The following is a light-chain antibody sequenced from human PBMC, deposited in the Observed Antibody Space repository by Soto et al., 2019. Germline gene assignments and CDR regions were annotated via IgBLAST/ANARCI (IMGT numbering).Light chain of an antibody. CDR1: QSISTW. J-gene: IGKJ1*01. Sequence: DIQMTQSPSSLSASVGDRVTITCRASQSISTWLAWFQQKPGKAPKLLIYRASSLEGVAPSRFNGSGSGTEFTLTISNLQPDDFAAYYCQQYDSYPWTFGQGTKVEIK. V-gene: IGKV1-5*03. CDR3: QQYDSYPWT. CDR2: RAS.